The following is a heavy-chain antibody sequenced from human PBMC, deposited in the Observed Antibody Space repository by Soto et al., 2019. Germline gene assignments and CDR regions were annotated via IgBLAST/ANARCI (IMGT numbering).Heavy chain of an antibody. CDR1: GFTFSSYA. V-gene: IGHV3-23*01. J-gene: IGHJ5*02. D-gene: IGHD2-15*01. CDR2: ISGSGDYT. Sequence: EVQLLESGGGLVQPGEALRLSCAASGFTFSSYAMTWVRQAPGKGLEWVASISGSGDYTYFADSVKGRFTISRDNSKATPYLQMSSLRVEDTAVYYCAKDPRSHPQGWFDPWRQGTLVTVSS. CDR3: AKDPRSHPQGWFDP.